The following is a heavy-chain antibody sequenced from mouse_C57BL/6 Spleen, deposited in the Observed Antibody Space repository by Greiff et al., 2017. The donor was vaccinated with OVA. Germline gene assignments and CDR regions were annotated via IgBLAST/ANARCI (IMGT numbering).Heavy chain of an antibody. CDR1: GYTFTSYW. Sequence: QVQLQQPGAELVKPGASVKLSCKASGYTFTSYWMQWVKQRPGQGLEWIGEIDPSDSYTNYNQKFKGKATLTVDTSSSTAYMQLSSLTSEDSAVYYCARGWSTWFAYWGQGTLVTVSA. J-gene: IGHJ3*01. V-gene: IGHV1-50*01. D-gene: IGHD2-3*01. CDR2: IDPSDSYT. CDR3: ARGWSTWFAY.